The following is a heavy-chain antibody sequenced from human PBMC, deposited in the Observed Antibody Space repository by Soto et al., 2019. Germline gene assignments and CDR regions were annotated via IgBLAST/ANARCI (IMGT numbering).Heavy chain of an antibody. J-gene: IGHJ6*02. V-gene: IGHV3-30*18. Sequence: AVGSLRLSCAASGFTFNTYGMHLVRQAPGKGLEWVAVISYDGSKKYYADSVKGRCTISRDNSKNTLYLQMNSLRDEDTAVYYCAKDSLAGTTYYYYGMDVWGQGTTVTVSS. CDR3: AKDSLAGTTYYYYGMDV. CDR1: GFTFNTYG. D-gene: IGHD1-7*01. CDR2: ISYDGSKK.